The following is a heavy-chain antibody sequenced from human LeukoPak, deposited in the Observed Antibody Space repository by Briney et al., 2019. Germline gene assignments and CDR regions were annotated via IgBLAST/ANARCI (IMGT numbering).Heavy chain of an antibody. Sequence: QPAGSLRLSCAASGFTFSSYAMSWVRQAPGKGLEWVSAISGSCASTYCADSVNGRFTISRDNSKNTLYLQMKSLRADDTAVYYCAKGRGSYSSSREVRYYYYAMDVWGQGTTVTVSS. V-gene: IGHV3-23*01. CDR1: GFTFSSYA. D-gene: IGHD6-13*01. CDR3: AKGRGSYSSSREVRYYYYAMDV. J-gene: IGHJ6*02. CDR2: ISGSCAST.